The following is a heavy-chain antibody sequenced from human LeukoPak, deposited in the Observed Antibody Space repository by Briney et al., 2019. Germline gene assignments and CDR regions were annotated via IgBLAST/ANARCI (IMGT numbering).Heavy chain of an antibody. J-gene: IGHJ4*02. CDR2: IYYSGST. D-gene: IGHD1-1*01. CDR1: GGSISSSSYY. CDR3: ARHENWSAHDGYFDY. V-gene: IGHV4-39*01. Sequence: PSETLSLTCTVSGGSISSSSYYWGWIRQPPGKGLEWIGSIYYSGSTYYNPSLKSRVTISDTSKNQFSLKLSSVTAADTAVYYCARHENWSAHDGYFDYWGQGTLVTVSS.